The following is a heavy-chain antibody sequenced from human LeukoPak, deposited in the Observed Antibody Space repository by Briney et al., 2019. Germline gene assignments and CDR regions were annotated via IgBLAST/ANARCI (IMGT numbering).Heavy chain of an antibody. CDR2: INHSGST. CDR1: GGSFSGYY. D-gene: IGHD3-22*01. Sequence: SETLSLTCAVYGGSFSGYYWSWIRQPPGKGLEWIGEINHSGSTNYNPSLKSRVTISVDTSKNQFSLKLSSVTAADTAVYYCARDRGYYDSSGWSNYWGQGTLVTVSS. J-gene: IGHJ4*02. V-gene: IGHV4-34*01. CDR3: ARDRGYYDSSGWSNY.